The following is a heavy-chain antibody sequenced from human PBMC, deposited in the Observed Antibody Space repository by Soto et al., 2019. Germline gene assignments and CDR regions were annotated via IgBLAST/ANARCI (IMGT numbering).Heavy chain of an antibody. CDR1: GASISRYY. Sequence: PSETLSLTCTVSGASISRYYWSWIRQPPGKGLEWIGYIYYSGSTNYTPSLKSRVTISVDTSTNQFSLKLTSVTAADTAVYYCARSVFPCAQRTLVTVSS. CDR3: ARSVFP. J-gene: IGHJ5*02. V-gene: IGHV4-59*12. CDR2: IYYSGST.